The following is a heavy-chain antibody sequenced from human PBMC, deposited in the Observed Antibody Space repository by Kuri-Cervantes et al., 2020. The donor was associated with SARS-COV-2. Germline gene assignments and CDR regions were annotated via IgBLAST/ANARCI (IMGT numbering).Heavy chain of an antibody. Sequence: LSLTCAASGFTFSSYWMSWVRQAPGKGLEWVANIKQDGSEKYYVDSVKGRFTISRDNAKNSLYLQMNSLRAEDTAVYYCARARGYCTNGVCYLWFDPWGQGTLVTVSS. CDR1: GFTFSSYW. D-gene: IGHD2-8*01. V-gene: IGHV3-7*03. CDR2: IKQDGSEK. J-gene: IGHJ5*02. CDR3: ARARGYCTNGVCYLWFDP.